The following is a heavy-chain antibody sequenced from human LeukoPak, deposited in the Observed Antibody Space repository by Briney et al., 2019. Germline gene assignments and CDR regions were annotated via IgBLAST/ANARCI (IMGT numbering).Heavy chain of an antibody. CDR1: GGSIRSYY. J-gene: IGHJ4*02. V-gene: IGHV4-4*07. CDR2: VYSGGST. D-gene: IGHD4-23*01. CDR3: ARDRNGGPEY. Sequence: SETLSLTCTVSGGSIRSYYWSWIRQPAGEGLEWIGRVYSGGSTNYNPSLKSRVIMSVDTSKNQFSLKLSSVTAADTAVYYCARDRNGGPEYWGQGTLVTVSS.